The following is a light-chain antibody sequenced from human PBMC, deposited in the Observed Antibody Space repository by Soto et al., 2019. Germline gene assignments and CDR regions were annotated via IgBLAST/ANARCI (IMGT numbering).Light chain of an antibody. CDR3: ATWDDSLSGVV. CDR1: SSNIGNHF. CDR2: KNG. J-gene: IGLJ2*01. Sequence: QSVLTQSPSVSGTPGQRVTISCSGGSSNIGNHFVYWHQQLPGMAPRLLIYKNGQRPSGIPDRFSGSKSGTSASLAISGLRSEDEADYYSATWDDSLSGVVFGGGTKLTVL. V-gene: IGLV1-47*01.